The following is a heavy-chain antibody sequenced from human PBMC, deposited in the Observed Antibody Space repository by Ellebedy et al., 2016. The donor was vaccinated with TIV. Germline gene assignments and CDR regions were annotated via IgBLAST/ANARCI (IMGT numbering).Heavy chain of an antibody. CDR1: GGSVSSGSYY. V-gene: IGHV4-61*01. J-gene: IGHJ4*02. CDR3: AREQCLVGLGY. D-gene: IGHD6-19*01. Sequence: MPSETLSLTCTVSGGSVSSGSYYWSWIRQPPGKGLEWIGYIYYSGSTNYNPSLKSRVTISVDTSKNQFYLKLSSLTAADTAVYYCAREQCLVGLGYWGQGTLVSVSS. CDR2: IYYSGST.